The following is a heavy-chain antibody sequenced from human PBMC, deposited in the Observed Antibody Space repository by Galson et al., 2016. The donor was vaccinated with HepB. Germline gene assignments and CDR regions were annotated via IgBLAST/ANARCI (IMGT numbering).Heavy chain of an antibody. CDR3: ASEAPILAPTLDY. V-gene: IGHV3-33*01. D-gene: IGHD5-12*01. CDR1: GFTFSTYG. CDR2: IWYDGSNK. Sequence: SLRLSCAASGFTFSTYGMHWVRQAPGKGLEWVAVIWYDGSNKYYADSVRGQFTISRDNSKNTLYLQMNSLRAEDTAVYYCASEAPILAPTLDYWGQGTLVTVSS. J-gene: IGHJ4*02.